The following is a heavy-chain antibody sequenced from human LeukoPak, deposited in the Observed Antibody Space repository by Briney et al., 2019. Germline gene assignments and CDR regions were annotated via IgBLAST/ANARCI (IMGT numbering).Heavy chain of an antibody. CDR2: ISPNSGDT. CDR3: ARGGYGRVDYHLAH. J-gene: IGHJ4*02. Sequence: LEASVKVSCKASGYTFTDYYMHWVRQAPGQGLEWMGWISPNSGDTNYAQKFQGSVTMTRDTSISTAYMELSRLRSDDTAVYYCARGGYGRVDYHLAHWGQGTLVTVSS. CDR1: GYTFTDYY. V-gene: IGHV1-2*03. D-gene: IGHD4-11*01.